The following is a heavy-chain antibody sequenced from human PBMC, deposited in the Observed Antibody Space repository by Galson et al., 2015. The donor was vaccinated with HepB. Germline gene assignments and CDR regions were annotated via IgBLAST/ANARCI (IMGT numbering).Heavy chain of an antibody. Sequence: SLRLSCAASGFTFSRYWMYWVRQAPGKGLVWVSRLNRGDGSTSYADSVKGRFTISRDIAKNTLYLQMNSLTAEDTALYYCVRGRGGEANNYWGQGTLVTVSS. D-gene: IGHD2-21*01. J-gene: IGHJ4*02. CDR3: VRGRGGEANNY. V-gene: IGHV3-74*01. CDR1: GFTFSRYW. CDR2: LNRGDGST.